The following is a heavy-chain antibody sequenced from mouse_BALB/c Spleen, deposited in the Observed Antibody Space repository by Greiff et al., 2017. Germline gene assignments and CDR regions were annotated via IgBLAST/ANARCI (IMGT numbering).Heavy chain of an antibody. Sequence: EVKLMESGGGLVKPGGSLKLSCAASGFAFSSYDMSWVRQTPEKRLEWVAYISSGGGSTYYPDTVKGRFTISRDNAKNTLYLQMSSLKSEDTAMYYCARQTAVATDFDYWGQGTTLTVSS. CDR3: ARQTAVATDFDY. CDR2: ISSGGGST. D-gene: IGHD1-1*01. V-gene: IGHV5-12-1*01. CDR1: GFAFSSYD. J-gene: IGHJ2*01.